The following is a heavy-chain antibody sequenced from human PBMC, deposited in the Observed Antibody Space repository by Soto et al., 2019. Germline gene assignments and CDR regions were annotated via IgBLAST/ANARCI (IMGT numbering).Heavy chain of an antibody. CDR2: IIPIFGTA. CDR3: ARFPIAFSGGSCCGRTHYFDY. V-gene: IGHV1-69*13. CDR1: GGTFSSYA. Sequence: SVKFSCKGSGGTFSSYAISWVRQDPGQGLEWMGGIIPIFGTANYAQKFQGRVTITADESTSTAYMELSSLRSEDTAVYYCARFPIAFSGGSCCGRTHYFDYWGQGTLVTVSS. J-gene: IGHJ4*02. D-gene: IGHD2-15*01.